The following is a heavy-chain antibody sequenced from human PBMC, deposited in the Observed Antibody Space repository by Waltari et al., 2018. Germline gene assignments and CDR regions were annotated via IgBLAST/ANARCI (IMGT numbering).Heavy chain of an antibody. CDR2: IYTSVST. CDR1: GGSISSGSYY. J-gene: IGHJ4*02. Sequence: QVQLQESGPGLVKPSQTLSLTCTVSGGSISSGSYYWSWIRQPAGKGLEWIGRIYTSVSTNYNPSLKSRFTISVDTSKNQFSLKLSSVTAADTAVYYCARGPDLYDFWSGYYGYWGQGTLVTVSS. D-gene: IGHD3-3*01. CDR3: ARGPDLYDFWSGYYGY. V-gene: IGHV4-61*02.